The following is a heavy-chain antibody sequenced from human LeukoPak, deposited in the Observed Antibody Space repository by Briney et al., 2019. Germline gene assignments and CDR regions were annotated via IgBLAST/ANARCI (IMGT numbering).Heavy chain of an antibody. D-gene: IGHD2-2*01. CDR1: GGSISSSSYY. J-gene: IGHJ4*02. V-gene: IGHV4-39*01. CDR3: ARLPRTSRGREIF. Sequence: KPSETLSLTCTVSGGSISSSSYYWGWIRQPPGKGLEWIGSIYYSGSTYYNPSLKSRVTISVDTSKNQFSLKLSSVTAADTAVYYCARLPRTSRGREIFWGQGTLVTVSS. CDR2: IYYSGST.